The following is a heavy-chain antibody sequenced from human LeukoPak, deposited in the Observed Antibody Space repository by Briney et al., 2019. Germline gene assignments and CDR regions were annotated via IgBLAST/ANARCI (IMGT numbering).Heavy chain of an antibody. CDR2: ISPSGAST. Sequence: ASVKVSCKASAYTCTSYYMHGVRQAPGQGLEWMGIISPSGASTTYAQNFQGRVTMTRDMSTSTLYMELSSLKSEDTAVYYCARGSSRSPRDAFDIWGQGTMVTVSS. CDR1: AYTCTSYY. J-gene: IGHJ3*02. CDR3: ARGSSRSPRDAFDI. V-gene: IGHV1-46*01.